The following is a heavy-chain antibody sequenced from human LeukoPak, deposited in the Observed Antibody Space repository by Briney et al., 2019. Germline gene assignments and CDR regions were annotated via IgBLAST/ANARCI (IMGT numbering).Heavy chain of an antibody. CDR2: IKQDGSEK. J-gene: IGHJ4*02. CDR1: GFTFSSYW. D-gene: IGHD3-22*01. V-gene: IGHV3-7*01. Sequence: GGSLRLSCAASGFTFSSYWMSWVRQAPGQGLEWLANIKQDGSEKYYVDSVKGRFTISRDNAKNSLYLQMNSLRAEDTAVYYCARENYYDSSGYYCDFDYWGQGTLVTVSS. CDR3: ARENYYDSSGYYCDFDY.